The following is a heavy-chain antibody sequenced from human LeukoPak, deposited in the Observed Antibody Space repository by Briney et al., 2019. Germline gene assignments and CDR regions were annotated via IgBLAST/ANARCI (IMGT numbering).Heavy chain of an antibody. CDR2: IYSGGST. Sequence: PGGSLRLSCAASGFTVSSNYMSWVRQAPGKELEWVSVIYSGGSTYYADSVKGRFTISRDNSKNTLYLQMNSLRAEDTAVYYCARPITIFGVVIIPFDYWGQGTLVTVSS. J-gene: IGHJ4*02. CDR1: GFTVSSNY. D-gene: IGHD3-3*01. V-gene: IGHV3-66*01. CDR3: ARPITIFGVVIIPFDY.